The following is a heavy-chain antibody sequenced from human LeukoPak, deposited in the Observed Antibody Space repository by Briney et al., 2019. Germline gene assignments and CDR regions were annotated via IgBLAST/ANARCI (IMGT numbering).Heavy chain of an antibody. D-gene: IGHD6-19*01. Sequence: GESPMRLSKGSGYSFTSYWISWVRQMPGKDLEWMGIIYPCDSGTRYSASFHTQVTISADKSISTAYLQWSSLKGSDTAMYYCARRMQGWAFLIWAQVTMVSVSS. CDR1: GYSFTSYW. J-gene: IGHJ3*02. CDR2: IYPCDSGT. V-gene: IGHV5-51*01. CDR3: ARRMQGWAFLI.